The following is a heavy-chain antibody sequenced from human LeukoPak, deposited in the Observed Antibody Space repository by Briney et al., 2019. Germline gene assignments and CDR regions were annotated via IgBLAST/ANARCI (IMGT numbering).Heavy chain of an antibody. CDR1: GFTFSGSD. CDR2: IRSKANCYAT. J-gene: IGHJ6*03. Sequence: GGSLRLSCAASGFTFSGSDMHGVRHASGEGLEWVGRIRSKANCYATAYAASVKRRFPINRDDSKNAAYLQMNSLKTEDTAVYYCTSVSVVVSGRDMDVWGKGSTVTVSS. V-gene: IGHV3-73*01. D-gene: IGHD2-15*01. CDR3: TSVSVVVSGRDMDV.